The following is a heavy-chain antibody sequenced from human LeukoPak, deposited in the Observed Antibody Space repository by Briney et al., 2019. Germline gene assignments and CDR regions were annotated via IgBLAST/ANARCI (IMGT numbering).Heavy chain of an antibody. CDR1: GYTFTSYY. D-gene: IGHD2-21*02. J-gene: IGHJ3*02. CDR3: ARITSPYCGGDCYWDAFDI. CDR2: INPSGGST. Sequence: APVKVSCKASGYTFTSYYMHWVRQAPGQGLEWMGIINPSGGSTSYAQKFQGRVTMTRDTSTSTVYMELSSLRSEDTAVYYCARITSPYCGGDCYWDAFDIWGQGTMVTVSS. V-gene: IGHV1-46*01.